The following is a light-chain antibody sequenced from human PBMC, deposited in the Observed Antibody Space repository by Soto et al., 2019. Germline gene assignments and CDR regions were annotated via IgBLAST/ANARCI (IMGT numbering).Light chain of an antibody. V-gene: IGLV1-44*01. CDR1: DSNIGSTA. CDR2: SSN. J-gene: IGLJ2*01. CDR3: AAWDDDLHVWL. Sequence: QSALTQPPSVSATPGQGVTLSCSGGDSNIGSTAVNWYQQVPGTAPKLLIYSSNQRPSGVPDRISGSKSGTSASLAISGLQSEDEADYYCAAWDDDLHVWLFGGGPKLTVL.